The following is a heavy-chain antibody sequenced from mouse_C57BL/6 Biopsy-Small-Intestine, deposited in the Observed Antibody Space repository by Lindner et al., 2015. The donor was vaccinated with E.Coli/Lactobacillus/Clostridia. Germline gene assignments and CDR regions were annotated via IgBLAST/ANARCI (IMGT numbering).Heavy chain of an antibody. D-gene: IGHD1-3*01. Sequence: VQLQESGPELVKPGASVKLSCKASGHTFTDYDINWVKQRPGQGLEWIGWIYPRNGNTNYNEKFKDKATLTVDTSSSTAHMELHRLTSEDSAVYFCVEWFYAMDYWGQGTSVTVSS. J-gene: IGHJ4*01. CDR3: VEWFYAMDY. V-gene: IGHV1-85*01. CDR1: GHTFTDYD. CDR2: IYPRNGNT.